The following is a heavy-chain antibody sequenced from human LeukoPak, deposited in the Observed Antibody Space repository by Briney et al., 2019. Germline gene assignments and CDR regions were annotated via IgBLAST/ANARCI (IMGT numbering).Heavy chain of an antibody. CDR2: IYSGGST. V-gene: IGHV3-66*01. CDR1: GFTVSSNY. CDR3: VGENTRKIQVDY. Sequence: TGGSLRLSCVASGFTVSSNYMTWVRQAPGKGLEWVSLIYSGGSTYYADSVKGRFTISRDNSKNTLYLQMNSLRAEDTAVYYCVGENTRKIQVDYWGQGTLVTVSS. D-gene: IGHD5-18*01. J-gene: IGHJ4*02.